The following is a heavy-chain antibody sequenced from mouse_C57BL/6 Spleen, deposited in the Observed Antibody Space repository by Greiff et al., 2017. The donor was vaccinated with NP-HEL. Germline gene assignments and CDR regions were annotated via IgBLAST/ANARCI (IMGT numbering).Heavy chain of an antibody. CDR2: IRSKSSNYAT. CDR3: VRRGYYDYDEGFAY. D-gene: IGHD2-4*01. V-gene: IGHV10-3*01. Sequence: EVKLQESGGGLVQPKGSLKLSCAASGFTFNTYAMHWVRQAPGKGLEWVARIRSKSSNYATYYADSVKDRFTISRDDSQSMLYLQMNNLKTEDTAMYCCVRRGYYDYDEGFAYWGQGTLVTVSA. J-gene: IGHJ3*01. CDR1: GFTFNTYA.